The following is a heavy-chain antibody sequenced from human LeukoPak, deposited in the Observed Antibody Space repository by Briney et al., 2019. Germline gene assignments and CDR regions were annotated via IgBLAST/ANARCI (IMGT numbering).Heavy chain of an antibody. CDR2: VGGDYAT. J-gene: IGHJ3*02. V-gene: IGHV3-23*01. D-gene: IGHD2-8*01. CDR3: AKDSWSRNGIYDPFDI. CDR1: GFIFSDYA. Sequence: GGSLRLSCAASGFIFSDYAMNWVRQAPGKGLEWVSLVGGDYATYYTDSVKGRFTVSRDNSKNTLSLQMNSLRLEDTAVYYCAKDSWSRNGIYDPFDIWGQGTLVTVSS.